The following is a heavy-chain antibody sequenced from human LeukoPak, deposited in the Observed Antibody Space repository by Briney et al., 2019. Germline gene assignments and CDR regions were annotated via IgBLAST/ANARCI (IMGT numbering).Heavy chain of an antibody. Sequence: ASVKVSCKVSGYTLTELSMHWVRQATGQGLEWMGWMNPNSGNTGYAQKFQGRVTMTRNTSISTAHMELSSLRSEDTAVYYCARGDSSSWYSDVDYWGQGTLVTVSS. V-gene: IGHV1-8*01. CDR2: MNPNSGNT. CDR1: GYTLTELS. J-gene: IGHJ4*02. CDR3: ARGDSSSWYSDVDY. D-gene: IGHD6-13*01.